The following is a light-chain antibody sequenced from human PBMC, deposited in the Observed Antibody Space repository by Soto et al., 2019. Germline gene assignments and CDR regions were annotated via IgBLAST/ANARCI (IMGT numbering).Light chain of an antibody. CDR2: GAA. Sequence: DIPMTQSPSSLSASIGDRVTITCRASQGIRDDLSWYQQKPGKAPKRLIYGAATLQSGVPLRFSGSGSGTGFTLTISSLKPGDSANYYCLQHNTYPRTFGQGTKVEIK. J-gene: IGKJ1*01. CDR1: QGIRDD. V-gene: IGKV1-17*01. CDR3: LQHNTYPRT.